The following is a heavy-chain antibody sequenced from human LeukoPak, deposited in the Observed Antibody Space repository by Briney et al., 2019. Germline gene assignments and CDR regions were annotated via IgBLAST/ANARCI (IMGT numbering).Heavy chain of an antibody. V-gene: IGHV3-21*01. Sequence: GGSLRLSCTASRFTFSSYTMNWVRQAPGKGLEWVSSIDPSSTYIYYADSVKGRFTISRDNAQNSLYLQMNSLRAEDTAVYYCTRGSYGDYEYWGQGTLVTVSS. J-gene: IGHJ4*02. D-gene: IGHD4-17*01. CDR3: TRGSYGDYEY. CDR2: IDPSSTYI. CDR1: RFTFSSYT.